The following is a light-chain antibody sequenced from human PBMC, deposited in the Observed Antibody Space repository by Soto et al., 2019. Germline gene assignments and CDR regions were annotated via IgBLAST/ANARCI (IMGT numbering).Light chain of an antibody. J-gene: IGLJ1*01. Sequence: QSALTQPRSVSGSPGQSVTLSCTGTSSDVGGYHYVSWYQHHPGKAPKIIIYDVNKRPSGVPDRFSGSKSGSTASLTVSGLQTEDEADYYCNSYVAGSNVFGTGTKLTVL. CDR2: DVN. CDR1: SSDVGGYHY. V-gene: IGLV2-11*01. CDR3: NSYVAGSNV.